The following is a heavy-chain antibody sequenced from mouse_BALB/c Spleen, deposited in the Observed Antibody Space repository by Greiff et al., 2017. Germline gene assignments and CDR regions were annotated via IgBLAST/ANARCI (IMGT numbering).Heavy chain of an antibody. CDR2: ISYSGST. D-gene: IGHD2-3*01. J-gene: IGHJ4*01. V-gene: IGHV3-2*02. CDR3: ARWLLRSYAVDY. Sequence: EVKLQESGPGLVKPFQSLSLTCTVTGYSITSDYAWNWIRQFPGNKLEWMGYISYSGSTSYNPPLKSRISITRDTSKNQFFLQLNSVTTEDTATYYCARWLLRSYAVDYWGQGASVTVSS. CDR1: GYSITSDYA.